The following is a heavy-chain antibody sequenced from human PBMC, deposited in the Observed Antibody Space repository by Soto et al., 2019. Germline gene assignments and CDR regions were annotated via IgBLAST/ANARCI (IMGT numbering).Heavy chain of an antibody. CDR3: ATSVNSAMAFDY. J-gene: IGHJ4*02. V-gene: IGHV1-46*01. D-gene: IGHD5-18*01. CDR2: INPNGGST. CDR1: GYTFTHYY. Sequence: QVQLVQSGAEVKKPGASVKVSCKASGYTFTHYYMHWVRQAPGQGLEWMGIINPNGGSTTYAQRFRGGVTMTRDTSTSTVYMELSSLRSEDSAVYYCATSVNSAMAFDYWGQGTLVTVSS.